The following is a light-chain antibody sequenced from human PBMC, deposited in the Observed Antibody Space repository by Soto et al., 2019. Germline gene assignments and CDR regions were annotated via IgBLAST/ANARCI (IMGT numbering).Light chain of an antibody. Sequence: EIVMTQSPATLSVSPGETATLSCRASESVRSNLAWYQQKPGQAPRLLIHGASTRATGIPARFSGSGSGTEFTLTISSLQSEDFAVYYCHQYNIWPPLIFGGGTKVDIK. CDR3: HQYNIWPPLI. CDR2: GAS. V-gene: IGKV3-15*01. CDR1: ESVRSN. J-gene: IGKJ4*01.